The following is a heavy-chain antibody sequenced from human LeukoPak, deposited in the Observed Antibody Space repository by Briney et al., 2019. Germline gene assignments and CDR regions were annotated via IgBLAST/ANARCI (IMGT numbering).Heavy chain of an antibody. Sequence: GGSLRLSCAASGFTFSTYAMSWVRQAPGMGLEWVSFISGSTGSTHYADSVKGRFTTSRDNSKNTLYLQMNSLGAEDTAVYYCAKDITGKGSGWLVLMRCGYFQHWGQGTLVTVSS. CDR3: AKDITGKGSGWLVLMRCGYFQH. V-gene: IGHV3-23*01. D-gene: IGHD6-19*01. CDR1: GFTFSTYA. J-gene: IGHJ1*01. CDR2: ISGSTGST.